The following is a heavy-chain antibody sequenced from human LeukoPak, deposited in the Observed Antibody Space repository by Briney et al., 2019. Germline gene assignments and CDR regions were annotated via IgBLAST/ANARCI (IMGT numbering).Heavy chain of an antibody. D-gene: IGHD3-9*01. CDR2: INAGNSNT. J-gene: IGHJ4*02. V-gene: IGHV1-3*01. CDR1: GYTFTSNI. CDR3: ARQHDILTGHYDY. Sequence: ASVKVSCKASGYTFTSNIMHWVRQAPGQRLEWMGWINAGNSNTKYSQNLHGRVTITRDTSATIAYMELSSLRCEDTAVYYCARQHDILTGHYDYWGQGTLVTVSS.